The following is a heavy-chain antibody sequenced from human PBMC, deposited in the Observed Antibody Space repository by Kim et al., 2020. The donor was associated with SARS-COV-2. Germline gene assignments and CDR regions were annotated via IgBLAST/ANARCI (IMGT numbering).Heavy chain of an antibody. Sequence: RIANADSVKGRFTISRDNAKNSLYLLMNSLRAEDTALYYCTKGGGVSYWGQGTLVTVSS. D-gene: IGHD2-21*01. CDR2: RI. J-gene: IGHJ4*02. CDR3: TKGGGVSY. V-gene: IGHV3-9*01.